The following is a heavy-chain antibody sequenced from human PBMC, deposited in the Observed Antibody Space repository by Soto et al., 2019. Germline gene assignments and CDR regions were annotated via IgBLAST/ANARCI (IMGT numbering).Heavy chain of an antibody. CDR2: IWYDGSNK. D-gene: IGHD5-18*01. CDR1: GFTFSSYG. J-gene: IGHJ4*02. Sequence: LRLSCAASGFTFSSYGMHWVRQAPGKGLEWVAVIWYDGSNKYYADSVKGRFTISRDNSKNTLYLQMNSLRAEDTAVYYCARMDTAMEYYFDYWGQGTLVTSPQ. V-gene: IGHV3-33*01. CDR3: ARMDTAMEYYFDY.